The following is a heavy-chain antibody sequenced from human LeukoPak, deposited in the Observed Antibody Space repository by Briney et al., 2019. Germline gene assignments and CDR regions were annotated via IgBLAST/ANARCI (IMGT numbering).Heavy chain of an antibody. V-gene: IGHV4-59*01. Sequence: SETLSLTCTVSGGSICSYYWSWIRQPPGKGLEWIGYIYYSGSTNYNPSLKSRVTISVDTSKNQFSLKLSSVTAADTAVYYCARSGSYRYFLDYWGQGTLVTVSS. CDR1: GGSICSYY. J-gene: IGHJ4*02. CDR3: ARSGSYRYFLDY. CDR2: IYYSGST. D-gene: IGHD3-16*02.